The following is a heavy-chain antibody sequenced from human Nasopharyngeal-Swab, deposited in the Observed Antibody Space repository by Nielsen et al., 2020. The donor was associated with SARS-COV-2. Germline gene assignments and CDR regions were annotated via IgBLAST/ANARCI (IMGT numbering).Heavy chain of an antibody. CDR3: ATLTVGGNNWFDP. V-gene: IGHV5-10-1*01. Sequence: MPGKGLEWMGRFDPSDSYTNYSPSFQGHVTVSADKSISTAYLQWSSLKASDTAMYYCATLTVGGNNWFDPWGQGTLVTVSS. D-gene: IGHD4-23*01. J-gene: IGHJ5*02. CDR2: FDPSDSYT.